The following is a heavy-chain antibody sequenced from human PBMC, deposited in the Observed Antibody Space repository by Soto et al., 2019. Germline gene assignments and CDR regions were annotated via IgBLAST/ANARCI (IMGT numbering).Heavy chain of an antibody. CDR3: ARRVGRCFDY. J-gene: IGHJ4*02. D-gene: IGHD1-26*01. CDR1: GGSITTNSYY. Sequence: QLQLQESGPGLVKPSETLSLTCTVSGGSITTNSYYWGWIRQSPGKGLEWIGNIFYSGNTYYNPSLKSRVTIAVATSTTQFSLMVTSVTAADTAVYYCARRVGRCFDYWGQGTLVTVSS. V-gene: IGHV4-39*01. CDR2: IFYSGNT.